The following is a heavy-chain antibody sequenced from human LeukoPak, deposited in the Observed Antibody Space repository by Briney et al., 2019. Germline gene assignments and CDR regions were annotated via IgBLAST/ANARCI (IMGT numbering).Heavy chain of an antibody. D-gene: IGHD3-10*01. V-gene: IGHV4-38-2*02. J-gene: IGHJ4*02. CDR2: VLHSGSS. CDR1: GFSISADFY. Sequence: PSETLSLTCSVSGFSISADFYWGWIRQSPGQGLEWIGSVLHSGSSHYNPSLKSRVTMAIDTSKNQVSLNLRSVTAADSAIYYCARDFFKYGSGSFHDYWGQGILVAVSS. CDR3: ARDFFKYGSGSFHDY.